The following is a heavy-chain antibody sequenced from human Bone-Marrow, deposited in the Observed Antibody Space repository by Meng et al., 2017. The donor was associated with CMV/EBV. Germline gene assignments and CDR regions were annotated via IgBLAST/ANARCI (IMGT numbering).Heavy chain of an antibody. CDR3: ARHFWSGYYIGYYYYGMDV. J-gene: IGHJ6*02. Sequence: PGGSLRLSCTVSGGSISSSSYYWGWIRQPPGKGLEWIGSIYYSGSTYYNPSLKSRVTISVDTSKNQFSLKLSSVTAADTAVYYCARHFWSGYYIGYYYYGMDVWGQGTTVTVSS. D-gene: IGHD3-3*01. CDR1: GGSISSSSYY. V-gene: IGHV4-39*01. CDR2: IYYSGST.